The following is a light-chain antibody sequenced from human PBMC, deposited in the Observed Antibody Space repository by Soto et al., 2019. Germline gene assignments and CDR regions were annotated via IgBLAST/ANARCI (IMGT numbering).Light chain of an antibody. V-gene: IGLV1-44*01. CDR2: NND. CDR1: SSNIGSNT. Sequence: QSVLTQPPSASATPGQRVTISCSGSSSNIGSNTANWYQQLPGTAPKLLIYNNDYRPSGVPDRFSGSKSGTSASLAIGGLQSEDEADYYCSSHTRSSTPVLFGGGTKLTVL. J-gene: IGLJ3*02. CDR3: SSHTRSSTPVL.